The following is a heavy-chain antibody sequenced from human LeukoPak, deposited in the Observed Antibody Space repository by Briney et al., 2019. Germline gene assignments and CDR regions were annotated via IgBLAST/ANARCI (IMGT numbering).Heavy chain of an antibody. D-gene: IGHD2-15*01. Sequence: PGGSLRLSCAASGFTFRSYAMSWVRQAPGKGLEWVSVISGSGGTTYYEDSVKGRFTISRDNSKSTLYLQMNTLRAEDTAVYYCAKDRKDCSGGNCYSGGSEWGQGTLVTVSS. CDR3: AKDRKDCSGGNCYSGGSE. CDR1: GFTFRSYA. J-gene: IGHJ4*02. CDR2: ISGSGGTT. V-gene: IGHV3-23*01.